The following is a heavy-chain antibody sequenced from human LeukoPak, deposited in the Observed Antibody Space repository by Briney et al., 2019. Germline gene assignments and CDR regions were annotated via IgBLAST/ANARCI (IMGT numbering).Heavy chain of an antibody. CDR3: VRAGYSGSYYFDS. V-gene: IGHV3-21*01. D-gene: IGHD1-26*01. CDR2: ISSSSSSYI. CDR1: GFTFSSYA. J-gene: IGHJ4*02. Sequence: PGGSLRLSCAASGFTFSSYAMSWVRQAPGKGLEWVSSISSSSSSYIYYADSVKGRFTISRDNAKNSLYLQMNSLRVEDTAVYYCVRAGYSGSYYFDSWGQGTLVTVSS.